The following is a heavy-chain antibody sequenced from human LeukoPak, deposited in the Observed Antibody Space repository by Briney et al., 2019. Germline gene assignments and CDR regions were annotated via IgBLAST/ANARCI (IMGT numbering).Heavy chain of an antibody. CDR3: AKDPKIWYYDTLLGY. CDR1: GFTFSSYG. J-gene: IGHJ4*02. Sequence: PGGSLRLSCAASGFTFSSYGMHWVRQAPGKGLEWVAVIWYDGSNKYYADSVKGRFAISRDNSKNTLYLQMNSLRAEDTAVYYCAKDPKIWYYDTLLGYWGQGTLVTVSS. CDR2: IWYDGSNK. D-gene: IGHD3-9*01. V-gene: IGHV3-30*02.